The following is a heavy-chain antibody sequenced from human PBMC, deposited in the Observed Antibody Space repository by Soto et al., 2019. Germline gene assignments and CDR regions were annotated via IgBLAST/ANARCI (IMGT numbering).Heavy chain of an antibody. CDR2: ISGSGGST. J-gene: IGHJ3*02. Sequence: EVQLLESGGGLVQPGGSLRLSCAASGFTFSSYAMSWVRQAPGKGLEWVSAISGSGGSTYYADSVKGRFTISRDNSKNTLYLQMNSLRAEDTVVYYCAKDQPTVTTAYDAFDIWGQGTMVTVSS. D-gene: IGHD4-17*01. CDR1: GFTFSSYA. V-gene: IGHV3-23*01. CDR3: AKDQPTVTTAYDAFDI.